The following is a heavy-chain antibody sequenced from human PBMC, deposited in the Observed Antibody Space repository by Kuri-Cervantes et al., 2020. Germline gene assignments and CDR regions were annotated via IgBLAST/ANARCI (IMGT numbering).Heavy chain of an antibody. D-gene: IGHD4-17*01. V-gene: IGHV3-11*04. CDR2: VSKTSTTI. J-gene: IGHJ4*02. CDR3: AKDPPTDLDY. CDR1: GFDFSDYY. Sequence: LSLTCAGSGFDFSDYYMSWIRQAPGKGLEWISYVSKTSTTIYYADSVKGRFTISRDNAKNSLYLQMNSLRAEDTAVYYCAKDPPTDLDYWGQGTLVTVSS.